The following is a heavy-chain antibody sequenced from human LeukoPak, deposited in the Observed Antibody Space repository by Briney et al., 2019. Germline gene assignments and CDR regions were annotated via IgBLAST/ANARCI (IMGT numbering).Heavy chain of an antibody. CDR2: IRNDGGDK. CDR1: GFTFSNYG. J-gene: IGHJ5*02. V-gene: IGHV3-30*02. CDR3: AKDPTVTTLAPRFDP. Sequence: QTGGSLRLSCAASGFTFSNYGMQWVRQAPGKGLEWVAFIRNDGGDKYYADSVKGRCTISRDNSKNTLYLQMNSLRAEDTAVYYCAKDPTVTTLAPRFDPWGQGTLVTVSS. D-gene: IGHD4-17*01.